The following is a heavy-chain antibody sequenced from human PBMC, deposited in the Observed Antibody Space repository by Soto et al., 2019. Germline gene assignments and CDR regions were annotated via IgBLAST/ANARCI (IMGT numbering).Heavy chain of an antibody. D-gene: IGHD3-16*02. J-gene: IGHJ4*02. V-gene: IGHV4-34*01. CDR3: ARGHIDEYVWGSSRYHFDY. CDR2: INHSGST. Sequence: SETLSLTCAVYGGSFSGYYWNWIRQPPGKGLEWIGEINHSGSTNYNPSLKSRVTISVDTSKNQFSLRLSSVTAADTAVYYCARGHIDEYVWGSSRYHFDYWGQGTL. CDR1: GGSFSGYY.